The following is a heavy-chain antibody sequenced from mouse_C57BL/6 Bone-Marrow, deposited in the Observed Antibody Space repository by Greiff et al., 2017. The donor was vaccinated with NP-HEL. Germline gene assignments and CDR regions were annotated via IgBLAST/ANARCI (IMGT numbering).Heavy chain of an antibody. D-gene: IGHD1-1*01. CDR2: IYPRSGNT. V-gene: IGHV1-81*01. CDR1: GYTFTSYG. CDR3: LYGSSLAWFAY. J-gene: IGHJ3*01. Sequence: VMLVESGAELARPGASVKLSCKASGYTFTSYGISWVKQRTGQGLEWIGEIYPRSGNTYYNEKFKGKATLTADKSSSTAYMELRSLTSEDSAVYFCLYGSSLAWFAYWGQGTLVTVSA.